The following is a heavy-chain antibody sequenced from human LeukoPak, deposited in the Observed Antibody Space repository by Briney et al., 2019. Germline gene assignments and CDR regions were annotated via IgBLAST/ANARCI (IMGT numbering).Heavy chain of an antibody. V-gene: IGHV3-21*01. J-gene: IGHJ4*02. CDR1: GFTFSSSS. CDR2: ISGESKYI. CDR3: ARGAVFQGNYDY. Sequence: GGPLRLSCAAAGFTFSSSSMNWVRQTPAKGLEWVSSISGESKYIYYADSVTGRFTISRDNAKNSLYLQMSTLRAEDTAVYYCARGAVFQGNYDYWGQGTQVTVSS. D-gene: IGHD3-10*01.